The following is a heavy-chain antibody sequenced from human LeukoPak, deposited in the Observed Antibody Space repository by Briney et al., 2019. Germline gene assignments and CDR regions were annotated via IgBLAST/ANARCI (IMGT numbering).Heavy chain of an antibody. J-gene: IGHJ3*02. CDR1: GYTFTSYG. CDR2: ISAYNVNT. CDR3: ARDQKSGLRAYCCGDWWYDAFDI. V-gene: IGHV1-18*04. Sequence: ASVKVSCKASGYTFTSYGISWVRQAPGQGREWMGWISAYNVNTNYSQQLQGRVAMTTDTSTRTAYMELRSPRCDDTAVYYCARDQKSGLRAYCCGDWWYDAFDIWGQGTMVTVSS. D-gene: IGHD2-21*02.